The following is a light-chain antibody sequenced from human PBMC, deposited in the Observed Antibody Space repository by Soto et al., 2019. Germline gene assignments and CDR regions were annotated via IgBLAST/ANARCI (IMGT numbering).Light chain of an antibody. J-gene: IGKJ4*01. CDR2: GAS. CDR1: QSVSSSY. V-gene: IGKV3-20*01. Sequence: EIVLTQSPGTLSLSPGERATLSCRASQSVSSSYLAWYQQKPGQAPRLLIYGASSRATGIPDRFSGSGSGTDFTLTISRLEPEDFAEYYCQQYWSSPPKLTFGGGTKVAIK. CDR3: QQYWSSPPKLT.